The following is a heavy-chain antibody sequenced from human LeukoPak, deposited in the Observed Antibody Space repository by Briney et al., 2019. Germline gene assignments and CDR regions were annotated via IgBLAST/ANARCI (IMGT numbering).Heavy chain of an antibody. J-gene: IGHJ4*02. CDR1: GFTFSSYA. V-gene: IGHV3-23*01. CDR3: AREIYGGNSGFDY. D-gene: IGHD4-23*01. Sequence: GGSLRLSCAASGFTFSSYAMSWVRQAPGKGLEWVSAISGSGGSTYYADSVKGRFTISRDNSKNTLWLQMNSLRAEDTAVYYCAREIYGGNSGFDYWGQGTLVTVSS. CDR2: ISGSGGST.